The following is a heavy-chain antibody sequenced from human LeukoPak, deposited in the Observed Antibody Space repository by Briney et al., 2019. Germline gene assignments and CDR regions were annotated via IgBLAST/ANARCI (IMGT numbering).Heavy chain of an antibody. CDR3: AKNGDRGAYCTGGTCYPYFYYYMDV. Sequence: GGSLRLSCAASGFTFSDYYMSWIRQAPGKGLEWVSYISSSGSTIYYADSVKGRFTISRDNTKNSLYLQMNSLRAEDTAIYYCAKNGDRGAYCTGGTCYPYFYYYMDVWGKGTTVTI. V-gene: IGHV3-11*01. J-gene: IGHJ6*03. CDR2: ISSSGSTI. CDR1: GFTFSDYY. D-gene: IGHD2-15*01.